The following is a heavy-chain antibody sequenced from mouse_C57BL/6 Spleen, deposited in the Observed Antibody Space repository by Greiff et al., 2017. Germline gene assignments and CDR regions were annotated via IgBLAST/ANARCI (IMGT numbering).Heavy chain of an antibody. CDR1: GYAFSSYW. V-gene: IGHV1-80*01. CDR2: IYPGDGDT. J-gene: IGHJ4*01. Sequence: VQLVESGAELVKPGASVKISCKASGYAFSSYWMNWVKQRPGKGLEWIGQIYPGDGDTNYNGKFKGKATLTADKSSSTAYMQLSSLTSEDSAVYFCAKSYYGSRYGYAMDYWGQGTSVTVSS. CDR3: AKSYYGSRYGYAMDY. D-gene: IGHD1-1*01.